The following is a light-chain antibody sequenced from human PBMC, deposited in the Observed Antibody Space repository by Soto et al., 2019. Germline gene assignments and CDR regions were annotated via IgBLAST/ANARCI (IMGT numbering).Light chain of an antibody. CDR3: AAWDDSLNDYV. J-gene: IGLJ1*01. V-gene: IGLV1-36*01. Sequence: QSVLTQPPSVSEAPRQRVTISCSGSSSNIGNNAVNWYQQLPGKAPKLLIYYDDLVPSGVSDRFSASKSGTSASLAISGLQSEDEADYYCAAWDDSLNDYVFGTGTK. CDR2: YDD. CDR1: SSNIGNNA.